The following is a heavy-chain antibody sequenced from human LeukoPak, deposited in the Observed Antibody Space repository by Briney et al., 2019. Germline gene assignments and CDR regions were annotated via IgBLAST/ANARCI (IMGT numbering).Heavy chain of an antibody. CDR3: ARGPYCSGGSCYLIYYFDY. CDR2: INHSGST. Sequence: SETLSLTCAVHGGSFSGYYWSWIRQPPGKGLEWIGEINHSGSTNYNPSLTSRVTISVDTSKNQFSLKLSSVTAADTAVYYCARGPYCSGGSCYLIYYFDYWGQGTLVTVSS. D-gene: IGHD2-15*01. V-gene: IGHV4-34*01. CDR1: GGSFSGYY. J-gene: IGHJ4*02.